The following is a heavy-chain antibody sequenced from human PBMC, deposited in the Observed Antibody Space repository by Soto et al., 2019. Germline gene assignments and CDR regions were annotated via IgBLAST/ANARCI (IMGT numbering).Heavy chain of an antibody. V-gene: IGHV4-59*01. CDR2: IYYIGST. Sequence: SETLSLTCTVSGGSITNYYWNWFRQPPGKGLEWIGSIYYIGSTKYNPSLKGRVTISVDTSKNQFSLKLSSVTAADTAVYYCAKDGAAAVNYYGMDVWGQGTTVTVSS. CDR1: GGSITNYY. J-gene: IGHJ6*02. CDR3: AKDGAAAVNYYGMDV. D-gene: IGHD6-13*01.